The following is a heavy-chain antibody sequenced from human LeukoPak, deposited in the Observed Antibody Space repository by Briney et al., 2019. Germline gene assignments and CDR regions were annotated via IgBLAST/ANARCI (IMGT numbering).Heavy chain of an antibody. CDR3: ARGPWAYFDY. D-gene: IGHD7-27*01. CDR1: GGSIRSYY. V-gene: IGHV4-59*01. CDR2: IYYDGST. J-gene: IGHJ4*02. Sequence: SETLPLTCTVSGGSIRSYYWNWIRQPPGKGLEWIGYIYYDGSTNYNPSLKSRVTISLDTSKNQFSMKLNSVTAADTAVYYCARGPWAYFDYWGQGTLVSVSS.